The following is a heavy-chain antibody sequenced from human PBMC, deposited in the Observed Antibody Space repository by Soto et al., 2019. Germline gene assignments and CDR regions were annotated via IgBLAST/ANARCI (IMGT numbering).Heavy chain of an antibody. CDR1: GGSISSGGYS. CDR2: IYHSGST. Sequence: QLQLQKSGSGLVKPSQTLSLTCAVSGGSISSGGYSWSWIRQPPGKGLEWIGYIYHSGSTYYNPSLKRRVTISVDRSKNQFSQKLSSVTAADTAVYYCAGGIAARPLGYWGQGTLVTVSS. D-gene: IGHD6-6*01. J-gene: IGHJ4*02. CDR3: AGGIAARPLGY. V-gene: IGHV4-30-2*01.